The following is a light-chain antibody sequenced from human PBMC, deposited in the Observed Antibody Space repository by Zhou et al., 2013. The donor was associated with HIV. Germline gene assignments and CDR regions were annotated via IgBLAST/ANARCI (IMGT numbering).Light chain of an antibody. V-gene: IGKV1-9*01. J-gene: IGKJ2*01. CDR3: QHLNSYPPYT. CDR1: QAISTS. Sequence: DIQLTQSPSFLSASLGDRVTITCRASQAISTSLAWYRQNPGKAPELLIYAASTLQTGAPPRFSGSGSGTDFALTISGLRPEDFATYYCQHLNSYPPYTFGLGDQAGDQT. CDR2: AAS.